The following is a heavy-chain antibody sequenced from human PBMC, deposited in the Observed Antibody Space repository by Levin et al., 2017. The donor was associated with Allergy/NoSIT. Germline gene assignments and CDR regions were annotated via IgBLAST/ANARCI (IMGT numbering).Heavy chain of an antibody. CDR3: AKSLGGVVGQNVGVFDY. D-gene: IGHD2-15*01. Sequence: LSLTCAASVFTFTSYAMSWVRQAPGKGLEWVSAFRSAGSTFYADSVKGRFTTSRDNSKNPLYLQMNSLRGDDRAMCYWAKSLGGVVGQNVGVFDYWGQGTLVTVSS. CDR1: VFTFTSYA. CDR2: FRSAGST. V-gene: IGHV3-23*01. J-gene: IGHJ4*02.